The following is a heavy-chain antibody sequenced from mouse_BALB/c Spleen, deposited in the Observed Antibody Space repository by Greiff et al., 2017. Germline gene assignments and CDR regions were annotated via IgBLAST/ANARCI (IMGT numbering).Heavy chain of an antibody. CDR3: ARRYGFYAMDY. V-gene: IGHV8-12*01. Sequence: ESGPGILQPSQTLSLTCSFSGFSLSTSGMGVSWIRQPSGKGLEWLAHIYWDDDKRYNPSLKSRLTISKDTSSNQVFLKITSVDTADTATYYCARRYGFYAMDYWGQGTSVTVSS. J-gene: IGHJ4*01. D-gene: IGHD2-10*02. CDR2: IYWDDDK. CDR1: GFSLSTSGMG.